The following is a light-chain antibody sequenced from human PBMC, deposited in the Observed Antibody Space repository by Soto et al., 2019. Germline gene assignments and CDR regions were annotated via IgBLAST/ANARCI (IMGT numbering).Light chain of an antibody. CDR1: SSDVGGYNS. CDR3: SSYASSSTLV. Sequence: QSALTQPASVSGSPGQSITIACTGTSSDVGGYNSVSCYQQHPGKVPKLIIYDVNNRPSGVSWRFSGSKSGNTASLTVSGLQAEDEADYYCSSYASSSTLVFGGGTKLTVL. V-gene: IGLV2-14*03. CDR2: DVN. J-gene: IGLJ2*01.